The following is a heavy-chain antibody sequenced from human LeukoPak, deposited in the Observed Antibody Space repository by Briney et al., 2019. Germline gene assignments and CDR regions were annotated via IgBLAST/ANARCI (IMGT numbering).Heavy chain of an antibody. CDR2: IIGNAGST. Sequence: PGGSRRLSCVASGFTFSTYAMTWVRQAPGKGLEWVSTIIGNAGSTYYADSVQARFIISRDNSKNTLFLQMTSLRAEDTAVYYCAKDPRWLPYGMDVWGQGTTVTVS. V-gene: IGHV3-23*01. CDR3: AKDPRWLPYGMDV. CDR1: GFTFSTYA. J-gene: IGHJ6*02. D-gene: IGHD5-12*01.